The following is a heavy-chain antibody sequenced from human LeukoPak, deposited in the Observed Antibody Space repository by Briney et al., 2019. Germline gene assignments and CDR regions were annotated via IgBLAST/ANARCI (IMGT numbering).Heavy chain of an antibody. CDR1: GYTFTSYY. J-gene: IGHJ4*02. Sequence: GASVKVSCKASGYTFTSYYITWVRQAPGQGPEWVGWISAYSGKTNYAQKFQGRVTMTIDTSTTSAYTDLRSLTSDDTAMYYCAKGGAMVATIDYWGQGTLVSVSS. V-gene: IGHV1-18*01. D-gene: IGHD5-18*01. CDR3: AKGGAMVATIDY. CDR2: ISAYSGKT.